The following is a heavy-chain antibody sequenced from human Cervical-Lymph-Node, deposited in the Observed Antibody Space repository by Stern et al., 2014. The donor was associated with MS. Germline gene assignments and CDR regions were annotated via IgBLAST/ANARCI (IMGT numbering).Heavy chain of an antibody. J-gene: IGHJ4*02. D-gene: IGHD3-10*01. CDR1: GFTFSSYG. CDR3: VKRGITEVRGVRLGDY. CDR2: ISYDGSDT. Sequence: QVQLVQSGGGVVQSGRSLRLTCKVSGFTFSSYGMHWVRQAPGKGLEWASVISYDGSDTYYAESVKGRFTISRDNSKNTLYLEMRSLRPEDTAVYYCVKRGITEVRGVRLGDYWGPGTLVIVSS. V-gene: IGHV3-30*18.